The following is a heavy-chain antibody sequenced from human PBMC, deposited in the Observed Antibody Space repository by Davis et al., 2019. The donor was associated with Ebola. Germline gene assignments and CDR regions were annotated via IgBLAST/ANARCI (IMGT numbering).Heavy chain of an antibody. CDR2: INHSGST. V-gene: IGHV4-34*01. CDR1: GESFSAYY. Sequence: SETLSLTCTVYGESFSAYYWTWIRQPPGKGLEWIGQINHSGSTNYNPSLKSRVTMSIDTSKSQFSLKLSAVTAADTAVYYCARDNIVATTNDAFDIWGQGTMVTVSS. CDR3: ARDNIVATTNDAFDI. D-gene: IGHD5-12*01. J-gene: IGHJ3*02.